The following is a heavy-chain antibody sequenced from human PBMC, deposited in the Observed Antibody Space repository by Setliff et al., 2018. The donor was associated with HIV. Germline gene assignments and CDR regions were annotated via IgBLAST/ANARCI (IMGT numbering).Heavy chain of an antibody. CDR1: GYSISSGYY. Sequence: SETLSLTCTVSGYSISSGYYWGWIRQPPGKGLEWIGSLYHSGSTYYNPSLKSRVTISVDTSNSQFSLKLISVTAADTAVYYCAGIIATPGTTWGQGTLVTVSS. V-gene: IGHV4-38-2*02. J-gene: IGHJ1*01. CDR3: AGIIATPGTT. CDR2: LYHSGST. D-gene: IGHD6-13*01.